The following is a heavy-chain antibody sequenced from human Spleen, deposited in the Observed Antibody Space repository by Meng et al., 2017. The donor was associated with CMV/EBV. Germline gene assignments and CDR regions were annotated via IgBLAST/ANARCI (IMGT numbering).Heavy chain of an antibody. D-gene: IGHD1-26*01. CDR3: ARTYSASGGASRPDAYDI. V-gene: IGHV3-21*01. CDR2: ISGTRSYI. CDR1: GFTFSSYS. Sequence: GESLKISCAASGFTFSSYSMNWVRQAPGKGLEWVSFISGTRSYIYYADSVKGRFTISRDNAKNSLNLQMNSLRAEDTAVYYCARTYSASGGASRPDAYDIWGQGTMVTVSS. J-gene: IGHJ3*02.